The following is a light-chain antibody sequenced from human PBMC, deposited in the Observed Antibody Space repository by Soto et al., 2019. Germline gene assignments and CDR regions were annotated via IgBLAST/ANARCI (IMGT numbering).Light chain of an antibody. J-gene: IGLJ1*01. CDR1: SSDIGGYNF. V-gene: IGLV2-11*01. CDR3: CSFAASYTPVYV. CDR2: DVT. Sequence: QSALTQPPSVSGSPGQSVTISCTGTSSDIGGYNFVSWYQQNPGNAPKLMMYDVTKRPSGVPDRFSGSKFGNTASLTISGLQADDEADYYCCSFAASYTPVYVFGNGTKVTVL.